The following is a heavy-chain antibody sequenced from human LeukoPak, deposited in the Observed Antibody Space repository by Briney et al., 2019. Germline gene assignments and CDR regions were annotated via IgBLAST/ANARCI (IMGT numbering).Heavy chain of an antibody. CDR3: ARRTAFDF. D-gene: IGHD2-21*02. Sequence: GGYLRLSCAASGFTFTSYVMSWVRQAPGKGLEWVSSIGGGGDYTYYSDSVKGRFTISRDNSENRVYLEMKSLRAEDTAVYYCARRTAFDFWGQGTLVTVSS. J-gene: IGHJ4*02. CDR1: GFTFTSYV. V-gene: IGHV3-23*01. CDR2: IGGGGDYT.